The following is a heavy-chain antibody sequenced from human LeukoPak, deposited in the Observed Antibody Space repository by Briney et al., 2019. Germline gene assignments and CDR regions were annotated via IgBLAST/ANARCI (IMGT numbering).Heavy chain of an antibody. CDR1: GYTFTSYY. CDR3: ARVGDEGGYDLLDY. D-gene: IGHD5-12*01. Sequence: ASVKVSCKASGYTFTSYYMHWVRQAPGQGLEWMGLINPTGGSTGYAQKFQGRVTMTRDMSTSTDYMELSSLRSEDTAIYYCARVGDEGGYDLLDYWGQGTLVTVSS. J-gene: IGHJ4*02. CDR2: INPTGGST. V-gene: IGHV1-46*01.